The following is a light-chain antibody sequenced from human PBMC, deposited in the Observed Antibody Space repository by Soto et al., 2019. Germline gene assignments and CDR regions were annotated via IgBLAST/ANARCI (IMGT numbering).Light chain of an antibody. V-gene: IGKV3-20*01. CDR2: GAS. CDR1: QSVSSN. Sequence: EIVMTQSPATLSVSPGERATLSCRASQSVSSNLAWYQQKPGQAPRLLIYGASSRATGIPDRFSGSGSGTDYTLTISRLEPEDFAVYYCQQHGSSPPITFGQGTRLEIK. J-gene: IGKJ5*01. CDR3: QQHGSSPPIT.